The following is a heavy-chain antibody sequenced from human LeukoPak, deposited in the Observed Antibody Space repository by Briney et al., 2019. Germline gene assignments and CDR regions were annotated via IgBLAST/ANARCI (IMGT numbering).Heavy chain of an antibody. CDR1: EFTFSDYY. Sequence: GGSLRLSCAASEFTFSDYYMSWIRQVPGKGLEWVSYISGSSSTMYYANSVKGRFTISRDHAKNLPYLQMNSLRAEDTAVYCCARGGGNWGEGYFDYWGQGTLVTVSS. J-gene: IGHJ4*02. CDR3: ARGGGNWGEGYFDY. V-gene: IGHV3-11*01. D-gene: IGHD7-27*01. CDR2: ISGSSSTM.